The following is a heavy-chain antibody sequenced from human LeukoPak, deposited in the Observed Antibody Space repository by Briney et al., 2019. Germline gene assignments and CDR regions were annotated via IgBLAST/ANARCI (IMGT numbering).Heavy chain of an antibody. CDR2: ISGSGGST. V-gene: IGHV3-23*01. Sequence: PGGSLRLSCAASGFTFSTYAMSWVRQAPGKGLEWVSAISGSGGSTYYADSVKGRFTISRDNSKNTLYLQMNSLRAEDTAVYYCAKGPAARDGMDVWGQGTTVTVSS. J-gene: IGHJ6*02. CDR3: AKGPAARDGMDV. CDR1: GFTFSTYA.